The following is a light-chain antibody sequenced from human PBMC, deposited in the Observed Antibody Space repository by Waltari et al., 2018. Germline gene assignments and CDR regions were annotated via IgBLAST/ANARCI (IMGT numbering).Light chain of an antibody. CDR1: QSVSSN. CDR2: GAY. V-gene: IGKV3-15*01. J-gene: IGKJ2*01. CDR3: QQYNNWLYT. Sequence: EIVITQSPATLSVSPGERATLSCRASQSVSSNLAWYQQKPGQAPRLLIYGAYTRATGIPARFSGSGSGTEFTLTISSLQSEDFAVYYCQQYNNWLYTFGQGTKLEIK.